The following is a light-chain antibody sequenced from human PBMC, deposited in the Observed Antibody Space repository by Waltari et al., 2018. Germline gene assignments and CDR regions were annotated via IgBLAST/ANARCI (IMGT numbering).Light chain of an antibody. CDR2: DDA. J-gene: IGLJ1*01. V-gene: IGLV3-21*01. CDR1: NIGSKS. Sequence: YVLTQPPSVSVAPGKAARITWGGDNIGSKSVHWYQKRPGQAPLLVIHDDADRPSGIPERFSGSNSGNTATLTISRVEAGDEAEYYCQVWDSSHHVFGTGTTVTVL. CDR3: QVWDSSHHV.